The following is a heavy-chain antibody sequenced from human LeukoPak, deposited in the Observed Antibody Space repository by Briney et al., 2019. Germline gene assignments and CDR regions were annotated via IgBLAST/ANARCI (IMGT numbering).Heavy chain of an antibody. CDR2: ISSSTTTI. V-gene: IGHV3-48*01. CDR3: ASALGSYYSYFDY. J-gene: IGHJ4*02. Sequence: PGGSLRLSCAASGFTFSNYSMNWVRQAPGKGLDWVSYISSSTTTIDYADSVKGRFTISRDNAKNSLYLQMNSLRAEDTAVYYCASALGSYYSYFDYWGQGTLVTVSS. CDR1: GFTFSNYS. D-gene: IGHD1-26*01.